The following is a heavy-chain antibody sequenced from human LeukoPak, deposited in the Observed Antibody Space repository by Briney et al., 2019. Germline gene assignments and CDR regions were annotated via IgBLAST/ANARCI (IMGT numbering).Heavy chain of an antibody. CDR3: ARVPRSYYYYYYMDV. J-gene: IGHJ6*03. V-gene: IGHV4-59*01. CDR2: IYYSGSS. CDR1: GGSTSGYH. Sequence: SETLSLTCNVSGGSTSGYHWSWIRQPPGKGLEWLGHIYYSGSSNYNPSLKSRVTISADTSKNQFSLKLSSVTAADTAVYYCARVPRSYYYYYYMDVWGKGTTVTVSS.